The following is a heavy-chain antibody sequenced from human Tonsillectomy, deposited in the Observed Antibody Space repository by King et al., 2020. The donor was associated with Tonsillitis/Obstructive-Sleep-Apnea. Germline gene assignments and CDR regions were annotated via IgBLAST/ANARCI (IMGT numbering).Heavy chain of an antibody. CDR3: AREAGDYDLYFDN. D-gene: IGHD4-17*01. CDR1: GFTFSSYA. V-gene: IGHV3-30*09. CDR2: ISHDGSTS. Sequence: VQLVESGGGVVQPGRSLRLSCAASGFTFSSYAMHWIRQAPGKGLEWVAVISHDGSTSYYADSVKGRFAISRDNSKKILYLQVNSLRSEDTALYFCAREAGDYDLYFDNWGQGTLVPVSS. J-gene: IGHJ4*02.